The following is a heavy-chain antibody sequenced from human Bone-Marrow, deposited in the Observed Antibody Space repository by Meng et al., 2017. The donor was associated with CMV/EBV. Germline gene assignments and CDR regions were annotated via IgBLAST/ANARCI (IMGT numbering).Heavy chain of an antibody. D-gene: IGHD4-17*01. V-gene: IGHV3-7*01. CDR3: ARDGGYGDSTYYYYGMDV. J-gene: IGHJ6*02. CDR2: IKQDGSEK. Sequence: GGSLRLSCAASGFTFSSYWMSWVRQAPGKGLEWVANIKQDGSEKYYVDSVKGRFTISRDNAKNSLYLQMNSLRAEDTAVYYYARDGGYGDSTYYYYGMDVWGQGTTVTVSS. CDR1: GFTFSSYW.